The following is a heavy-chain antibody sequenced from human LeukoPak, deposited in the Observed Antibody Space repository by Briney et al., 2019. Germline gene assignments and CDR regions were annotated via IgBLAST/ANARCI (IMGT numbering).Heavy chain of an antibody. J-gene: IGHJ6*03. D-gene: IGHD6-19*01. V-gene: IGHV3-23*01. CDR2: ISGSGGST. Sequence: GGSLGLSCAASGFTFSSYAMSWVRQAPGKGLEWVSAISGSGGSTYYADSVKGRFTISRDNSKNTLYLQMNSLRAEDTAVYYCAKGPGYSSGRQFGIYYYYMDVWGKGTTVTVSS. CDR3: AKGPGYSSGRQFGIYYYYMDV. CDR1: GFTFSSYA.